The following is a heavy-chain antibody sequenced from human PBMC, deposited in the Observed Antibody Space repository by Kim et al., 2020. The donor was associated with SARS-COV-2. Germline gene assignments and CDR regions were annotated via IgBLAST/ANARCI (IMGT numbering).Heavy chain of an antibody. Sequence: GGSLRLSCAASGFTFNDFWMSWVRQPPGKALEWVANIKQDGSERNYADSVRGRFTISRDNAKKSLSLQMNSLRDDDTAVYYCARGGFRPDYWGRGTLVTVSS. V-gene: IGHV3-7*04. CDR2: IKQDGSER. CDR1: GFTFNDFW. CDR3: ARGGFRPDY. J-gene: IGHJ4*02.